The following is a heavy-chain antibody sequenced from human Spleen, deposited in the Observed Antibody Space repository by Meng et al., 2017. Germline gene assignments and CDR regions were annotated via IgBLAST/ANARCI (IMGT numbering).Heavy chain of an antibody. D-gene: IGHD6-13*01. V-gene: IGHV1-2*06. Sequence: QGRLGQSGAEVKKPGASVKGSCKASGYTFTGYYMHWVRQAPGQGLEWMGRINPNSGVTEYAQKFQGRVTVTGDTSISSAYMELSRLRSDDTAIYYCVRDEDISAAGKLFGDYWGQGTLVTVSS. CDR3: VRDEDISAAGKLFGDY. J-gene: IGHJ4*02. CDR2: INPNSGVT. CDR1: GYTFTGYY.